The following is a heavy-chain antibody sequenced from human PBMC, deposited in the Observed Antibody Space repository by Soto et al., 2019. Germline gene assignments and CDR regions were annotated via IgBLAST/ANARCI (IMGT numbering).Heavy chain of an antibody. J-gene: IGHJ5*02. Sequence: SETLSLTCAVSGGSISSGGYSWILIRQPPGKGLEWIGYIYHSGSTYYNPSLKSRVTISVDRSKNQFSLKLSSVTAADTAVYYCARGGCSGGSCYHWFDPWGQGTLVTVSS. CDR3: ARGGCSGGSCYHWFDP. CDR2: IYHSGST. V-gene: IGHV4-30-2*01. CDR1: GGSISSGGYS. D-gene: IGHD2-15*01.